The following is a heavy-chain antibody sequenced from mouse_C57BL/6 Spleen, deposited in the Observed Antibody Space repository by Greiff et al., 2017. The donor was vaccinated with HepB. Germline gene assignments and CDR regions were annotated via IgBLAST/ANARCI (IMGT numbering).Heavy chain of an antibody. V-gene: IGHV5-17*01. CDR3: ARRGLYYGSSYDYAMDY. D-gene: IGHD1-1*01. J-gene: IGHJ4*01. CDR1: GFTFSDYG. Sequence: EVQVVESGGGLVKPGGSLKLSCAASGFTFSDYGMHWVRQAPEKGLEWVAYISSGSSTIYYADTVKGRFTISRDNAKNTLFLQMNSLRSEDTAMYYCARRGLYYGSSYDYAMDYWGQGTSVTVSS. CDR2: ISSGSSTI.